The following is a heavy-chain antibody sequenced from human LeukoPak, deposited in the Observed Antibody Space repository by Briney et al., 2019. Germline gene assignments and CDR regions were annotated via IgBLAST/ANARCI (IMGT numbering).Heavy chain of an antibody. CDR3: ARRDCSSTSCYGP. CDR1: GGSISSYY. Sequence: SETLSLTCTVSGGSISSYYWSWIRQPPGNGLEWIGEINHSGSTNYNPSLKSRVTISVDTSKNQFSLKLSSVTAADTAVYYCARRDCSSTSCYGPWGQGTLVTVSS. J-gene: IGHJ5*02. CDR2: INHSGST. V-gene: IGHV4-34*01. D-gene: IGHD2-2*01.